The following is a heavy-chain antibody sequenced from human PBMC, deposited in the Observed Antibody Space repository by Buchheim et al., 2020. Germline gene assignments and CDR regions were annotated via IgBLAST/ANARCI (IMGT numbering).Heavy chain of an antibody. CDR2: ISGSGGST. Sequence: EVQLLESGGGLVQPGGSLRLSCAASGFTFSSYAMSWVRQAPGKGLEWVSAISGSGGSTYYADSVKGRFTISSEHSTDTLYLQMNSLRAEDTAVYYCGIAVAGTARGPFDYWGQGTL. J-gene: IGHJ4*02. V-gene: IGHV3-23*01. CDR3: GIAVAGTARGPFDY. CDR1: GFTFSSYA. D-gene: IGHD6-19*01.